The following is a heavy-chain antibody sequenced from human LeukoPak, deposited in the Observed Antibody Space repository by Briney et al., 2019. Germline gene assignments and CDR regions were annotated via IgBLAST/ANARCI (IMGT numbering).Heavy chain of an antibody. J-gene: IGHJ4*02. Sequence: GASVKASCKASGYTFASYGISWVRQAPGQGLEWMGWISAYNGNTNYAQKLQGRVTMTTDTSTSTAYMELRSLRSDDTAVYYCARDRSSYYDFWSGSRDYWGQGTLVTVSS. D-gene: IGHD3-3*01. V-gene: IGHV1-18*01. CDR1: GYTFASYG. CDR2: ISAYNGNT. CDR3: ARDRSSYYDFWSGSRDY.